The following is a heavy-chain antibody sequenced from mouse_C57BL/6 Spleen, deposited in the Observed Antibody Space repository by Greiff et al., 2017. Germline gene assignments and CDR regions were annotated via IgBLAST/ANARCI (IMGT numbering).Heavy chain of an antibody. V-gene: IGHV1-64*01. CDR1: GSTFTSYW. Sequence: VQLQQSGAELVKPGASVKLSCKASGSTFTSYWMHWFKPRPGQGLEWIGMIHPNSGSTNYNEKFKSKATLTVDKSSSTAYMQLSSLTSEDSAVYYCARSYYGSSWYFDVWGTGTTVTVAS. CDR2: IHPNSGST. J-gene: IGHJ1*03. CDR3: ARSYYGSSWYFDV. D-gene: IGHD1-1*01.